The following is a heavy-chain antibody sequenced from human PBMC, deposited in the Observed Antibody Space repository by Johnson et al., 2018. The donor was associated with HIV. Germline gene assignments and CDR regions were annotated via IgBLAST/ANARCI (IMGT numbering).Heavy chain of an antibody. J-gene: IGHJ3*02. CDR1: GFTFSSYA. CDR3: ARACRDGYMCDVFDI. CDR2: ISYDGSNK. Sequence: QVQLVESGGGVVQPGRSLRLSCAASGFTFSSYAMHWVRQAPGKGLEWVAVISYDGSNKYYADSVKGRFTISRDNSKNTLYLQMNSLRAEDTDVYYCARACRDGYMCDVFDIWGQGTMVTVSS. D-gene: IGHD5-24*01. V-gene: IGHV3-30*04.